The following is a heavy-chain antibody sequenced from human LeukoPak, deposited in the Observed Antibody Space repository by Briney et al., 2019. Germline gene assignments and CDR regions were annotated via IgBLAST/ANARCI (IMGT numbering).Heavy chain of an antibody. Sequence: SGGSLRFSCAASGFTFSTYSIHWVRQAPGKGLEYVSAISADGGTTDYANSVKARFTISRDNSRNTLYLQMGGLRVEDMAVYYCAKVSDGGYDYWGQGTLVTVSS. J-gene: IGHJ4*02. V-gene: IGHV3-64*01. CDR3: AKVSDGGYDY. CDR1: GFTFSTYS. D-gene: IGHD5-12*01. CDR2: ISADGGTT.